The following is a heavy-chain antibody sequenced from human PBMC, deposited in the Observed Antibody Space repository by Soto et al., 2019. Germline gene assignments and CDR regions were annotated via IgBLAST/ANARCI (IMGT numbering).Heavy chain of an antibody. V-gene: IGHV3-72*01. D-gene: IGHD3-10*01. J-gene: IGHJ5*02. Sequence: PGGSLRLSRAASGFTFSDHYMDWGRQAPGKGLEWVGRTRNKPNSYTTEYAASVKGRFTISRDDSKNSLYLQMNSLKTEDTALYYCARVYGSGGYAPHDHWGQGALVTV. CDR2: TRNKPNSYTT. CDR1: GFTFSDHY. CDR3: ARVYGSGGYAPHDH.